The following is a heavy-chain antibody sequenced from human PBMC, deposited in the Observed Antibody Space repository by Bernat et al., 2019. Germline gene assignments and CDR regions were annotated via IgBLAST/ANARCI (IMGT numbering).Heavy chain of an antibody. CDR3: ARHEGELARYKWFDA. Sequence: QLQLQESGPGLVKPSETLSLTCTVSGDSLSSSSFYWDWIRQPPGKGLEWIGSVYYSGSTYYNPSLKSRVTISVDTSKNQFSLKLSSVTAADTAVYYCARHEGELARYKWFDAWGQGILVNVSS. V-gene: IGHV4-39*01. J-gene: IGHJ5*02. CDR1: GDSLSSSSFY. D-gene: IGHD3-16*01. CDR2: VYYSGST.